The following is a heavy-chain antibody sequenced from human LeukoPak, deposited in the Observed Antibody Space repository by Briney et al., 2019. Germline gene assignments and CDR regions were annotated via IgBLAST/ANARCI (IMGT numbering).Heavy chain of an antibody. D-gene: IGHD5-18*01. Sequence: GGSLRLSCAASGFTFDDYAMHWVRQAPGKGLEWVSGISWNSGSIGYADSVKGRFTVSRDNSKNTLYLQMNSLRTEDTAVYYCTTKGYTYASYWGQGTLVTVSS. J-gene: IGHJ4*02. V-gene: IGHV3-9*01. CDR3: TTKGYTYASY. CDR2: ISWNSGSI. CDR1: GFTFDDYA.